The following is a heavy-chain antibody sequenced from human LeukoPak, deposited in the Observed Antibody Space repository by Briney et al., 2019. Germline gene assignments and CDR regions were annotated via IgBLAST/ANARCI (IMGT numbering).Heavy chain of an antibody. CDR2: ICSGGDT. J-gene: IGHJ4*02. V-gene: IGHV3-53*01. D-gene: IGHD6-19*01. CDR1: GFTVSSNY. CDR3: ARVAVGAGTDYFDY. Sequence: PGGSLRLSCAASGFTVSSNYMSWVRQAPGKGLEWVSVICSGGDTYYADSVKGRFTISRDNSKNTLYLQMNSLRAEDTAVYYCARVAVGAGTDYFDYWGQGTLVTVSS.